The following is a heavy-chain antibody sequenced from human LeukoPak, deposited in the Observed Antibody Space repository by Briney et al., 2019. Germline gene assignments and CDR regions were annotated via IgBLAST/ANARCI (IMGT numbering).Heavy chain of an antibody. CDR1: GFTFSSYG. J-gene: IGHJ5*02. CDR3: AKGGYYDFWSGYSNWFDP. Sequence: PGVPLRLSCAASGFTFSSYGMHWVRQAPGKGLKWVAFIRYDGSNKYYADSVKGRFTISRDNSKNTLYLQMNSLRAEDTAVYYCAKGGYYDFWSGYSNWFDPWGQGTLVTVSS. CDR2: IRYDGSNK. V-gene: IGHV3-30*02. D-gene: IGHD3-3*01.